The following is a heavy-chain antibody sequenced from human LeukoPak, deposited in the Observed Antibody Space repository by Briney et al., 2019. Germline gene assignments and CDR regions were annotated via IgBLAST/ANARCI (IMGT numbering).Heavy chain of an antibody. J-gene: IGHJ6*02. CDR1: GFTFSSYA. Sequence: PGGSLRLSCTASGFTFSSYAMHWVRQAPGKGLEWVAVISYDGSNKYYADSVKGRFTISRDNSKNTLYLQMNSLRAEDTAVYYCAREPSGCFGIVGATTCGFEYYYYGMDVWGQGTTVTAPS. CDR2: ISYDGSNK. D-gene: IGHD1-26*01. CDR3: AREPSGCFGIVGATTCGFEYYYYGMDV. V-gene: IGHV3-30-3*01.